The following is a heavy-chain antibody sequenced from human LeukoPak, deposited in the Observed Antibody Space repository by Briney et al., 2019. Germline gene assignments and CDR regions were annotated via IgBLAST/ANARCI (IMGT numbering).Heavy chain of an antibody. V-gene: IGHV3-23*01. D-gene: IGHD1-26*01. Sequence: GGSLRLSCAASGFTSSSYAMSWVRQAPGKGLEWVSAISGSGGSTYYADSVKGRFTISRDNSKNTLYLQMNSLRAEDTAVYYCAKDRKVGATAPRYYYMDVWGKGTTVTVSS. CDR3: AKDRKVGATAPRYYYMDV. CDR1: GFTSSSYA. CDR2: ISGSGGST. J-gene: IGHJ6*03.